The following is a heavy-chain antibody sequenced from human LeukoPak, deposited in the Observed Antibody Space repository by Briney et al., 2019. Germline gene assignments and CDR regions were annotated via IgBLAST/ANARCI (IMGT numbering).Heavy chain of an antibody. V-gene: IGHV3-23*01. CDR2: ISGSGGST. CDR3: AKYVMIVLIDY. D-gene: IGHD3-22*01. J-gene: IGHJ4*02. CDR1: GFTFCSYG. Sequence: GGTLRLSCAASGFTFCSYGMSWVRQAPGKGLEWVSAISGSGGSTYYADSVKGRFTISRDNSKNTLYLQINSLRAEDTAVYYCAKYVMIVLIDYWGQGTLVTVSS.